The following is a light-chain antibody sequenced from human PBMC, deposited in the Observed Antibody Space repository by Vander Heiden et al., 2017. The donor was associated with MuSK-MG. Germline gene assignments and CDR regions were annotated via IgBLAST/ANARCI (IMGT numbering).Light chain of an antibody. J-gene: IGKJ2*01. CDR1: QSVSSSY. Sequence: EIVLTQSPGTLSLSPGERATLSCRASQSVSSSYLAWYQQKPGLAPRLLIYGASSRATGIPDRFSGTGPGTDFTLTMSRLEPEDFAVYYCQQDGSSVVTFGQGTKMEIK. CDR3: QQDGSSVVT. CDR2: GAS. V-gene: IGKV3-20*01.